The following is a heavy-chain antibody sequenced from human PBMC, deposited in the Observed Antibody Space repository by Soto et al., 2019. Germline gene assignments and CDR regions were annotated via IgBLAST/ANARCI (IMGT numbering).Heavy chain of an antibody. CDR1: GFTFSSYA. CDR3: ARRSQNYYYYGMDV. Sequence: GGSLRLSCAASGFTFSSYAMHWVRQAPGKGLEWVAVISYDGSNKYYADSVKGRFTISRDNSKNTLYLQMNSLRAEDTAGYYCARRSQNYYYYGMDVWGQGTTVTVSS. D-gene: IGHD1-26*01. CDR2: ISYDGSNK. V-gene: IGHV3-30-3*01. J-gene: IGHJ6*02.